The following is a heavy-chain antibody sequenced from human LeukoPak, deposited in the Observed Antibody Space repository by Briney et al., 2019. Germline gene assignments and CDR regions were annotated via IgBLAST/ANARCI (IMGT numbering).Heavy chain of an antibody. CDR2: IYYSGST. CDR1: GGSISSGGYY. CDR3: ARQRSSGYYYADFDY. D-gene: IGHD3-22*01. Sequence: PSETLSLTCTVSGGSISSGGYYWSWIRQHPGKGLEWIGYIYYSGSTYYNPSLKSRVTISVDTSKNQFSLKLSSVTAADTAVHYCARQRSSGYYYADFDYWGQGTLVTVSS. V-gene: IGHV4-31*03. J-gene: IGHJ4*02.